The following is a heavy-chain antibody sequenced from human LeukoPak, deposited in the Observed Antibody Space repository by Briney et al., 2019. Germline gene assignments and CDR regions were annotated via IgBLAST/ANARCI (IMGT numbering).Heavy chain of an antibody. CDR2: INTDGSST. CDR3: ARGGYHAYYLDY. D-gene: IGHD5-18*01. J-gene: IGHJ4*02. V-gene: IGHV3-74*01. Sequence: GGSLRLSCAASGFTFSSYWMHWVRQAPGKGLVWVSRINTDGSSTSYADSVKGRFTISRDNAKNTLYLQMNSLRAEDTAVYYCARGGYHAYYLDYWGQGSLVTVSS. CDR1: GFTFSSYW.